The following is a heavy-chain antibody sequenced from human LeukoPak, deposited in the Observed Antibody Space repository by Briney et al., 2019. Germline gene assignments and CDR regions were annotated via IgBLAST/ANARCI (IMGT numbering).Heavy chain of an antibody. CDR3: ARGRGSSSSWYSLVYYYYGMDV. D-gene: IGHD6-13*01. CDR1: GFTFSSYA. V-gene: IGHV3-30-3*01. Sequence: GGSLRLSCVASGFTFSSYAMHWVRQAPGKGLGWVAVISYDGSNKYYADSVKGRFTISRDNSKNTLYLQMNSLRAEDTAVYYCARGRGSSSSWYSLVYYYYGMDVWGQGTTVTVSS. J-gene: IGHJ6*02. CDR2: ISYDGSNK.